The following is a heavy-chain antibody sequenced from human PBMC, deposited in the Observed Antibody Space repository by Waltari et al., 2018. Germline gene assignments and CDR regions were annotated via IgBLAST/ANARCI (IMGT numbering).Heavy chain of an antibody. CDR3: VKDQYYYHSSGYPYFDC. CDR1: GFAFRNYA. D-gene: IGHD3-22*01. CDR2: ISGSGGST. V-gene: IGHV3-23*04. J-gene: IGHJ4*02. Sequence: EVQLVESGGGLVQPGGSLRLSCAASGFAFRNYALSWVRQAPGKGLEWVSAISGSGGSTFYADSVKGRFTISRDNSKNTLYLQMNSLRVEDTAAYYCVKDQYYYHSSGYPYFDCWGQGNLVTVSS.